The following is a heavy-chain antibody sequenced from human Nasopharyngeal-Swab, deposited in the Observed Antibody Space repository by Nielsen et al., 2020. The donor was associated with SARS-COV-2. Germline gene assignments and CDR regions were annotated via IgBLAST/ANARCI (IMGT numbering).Heavy chain of an antibody. CDR3: AKDIAMVRGVISFPYFDY. Sequence: WIRQPPGKGLEWISVIYSDVENVYYADSVKGRFTISRDNSKNTLYLQMNSRRAKDTAVYYCAKDIAMVRGVISFPYFDYWGQGTLVTVSS. V-gene: IGHV3-23*03. J-gene: IGHJ4*02. CDR2: IYSDVENV. D-gene: IGHD3-10*01.